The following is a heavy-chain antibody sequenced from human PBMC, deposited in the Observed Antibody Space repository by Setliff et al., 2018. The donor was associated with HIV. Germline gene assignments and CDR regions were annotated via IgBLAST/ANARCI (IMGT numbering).Heavy chain of an antibody. CDR2: IYTSGST. CDR3: ARGITIFGVVSRFYGMDV. CDR1: GGSISSGSYY. D-gene: IGHD3-3*01. J-gene: IGHJ6*02. V-gene: IGHV4-61*02. Sequence: LSLTCTVSGGSISSGSYYWSWIRQPAGKGLEWIGRIYTSGSTNYNPSLKSRVTISVDTSKNQFSLKLSSVTAADTAVYYCARGITIFGVVSRFYGMDVWGQGTTVTVSS.